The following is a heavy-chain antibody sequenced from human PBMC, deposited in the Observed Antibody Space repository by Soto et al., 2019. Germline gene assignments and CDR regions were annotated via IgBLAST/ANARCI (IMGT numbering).Heavy chain of an antibody. CDR1: GGSFSGYH. CDR2: IHNSGNI. Sequence: SETLSLTYAVYGGSFSGYHWSWIRQPPGKGLEWIGNIHNSGNIYYNPSLKSRLSISVDTSKNQFSLKLSSVTAADTAVYFCARVTNIISRFSSRFDPWGQGTLVTVSS. J-gene: IGHJ5*02. CDR3: ARVTNIISRFSSRFDP. V-gene: IGHV4-34*01. D-gene: IGHD3-3*01.